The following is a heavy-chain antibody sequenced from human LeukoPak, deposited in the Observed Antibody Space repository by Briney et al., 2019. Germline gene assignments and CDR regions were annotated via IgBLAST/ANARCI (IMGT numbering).Heavy chain of an antibody. J-gene: IGHJ4*02. D-gene: IGHD2-15*01. CDR3: AREGGYCYGASCRFFDS. CDR2: INTRSYI. CDR1: GFTFSSYS. V-gene: IGHV3-21*01. Sequence: GGSLRLSCAASGFTFSSYSMNRVRQAPGKGLEWVSSINTRSYIYSADSVKGRFTISRDNDKNSVYLQMNSLRAEDTAVYYCAREGGYCYGASCRFFDSWGQGTLLTVSS.